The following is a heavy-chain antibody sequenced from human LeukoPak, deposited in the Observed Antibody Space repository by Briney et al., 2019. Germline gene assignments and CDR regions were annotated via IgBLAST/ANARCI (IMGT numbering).Heavy chain of an antibody. V-gene: IGHV3-21*01. Sequence: PGGSLRLSCAASGFTFSSYSMNWVRQAPGKGLEWVSSISSSSSYIYYADSVKGRFTISRDNAKNSLYLQMNSLRAEDTAVYYCARDHPSGGSFFGYWGQGTLVTVSS. CDR2: ISSSSSYI. CDR1: GFTFSSYS. D-gene: IGHD2-15*01. CDR3: ARDHPSGGSFFGY. J-gene: IGHJ4*02.